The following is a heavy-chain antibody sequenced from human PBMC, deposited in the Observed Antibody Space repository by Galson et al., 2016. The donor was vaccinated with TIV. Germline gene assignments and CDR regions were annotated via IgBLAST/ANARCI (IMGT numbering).Heavy chain of an antibody. D-gene: IGHD2-21*01. CDR2: VSYDRSEK. CDR3: ARAYQTYSFDI. CDR1: GFTFGSYD. Sequence: SLRLSCAASGFTFGSYDMHWVRQAPGKGLEWVAVVSYDRSEKYFAGSVTGRFTISRDNSKNTLYVELNSLRTEGTAIYYCARAYQTYSFDIWGQGTLVTVSS. V-gene: IGHV3-30*04. J-gene: IGHJ3*02.